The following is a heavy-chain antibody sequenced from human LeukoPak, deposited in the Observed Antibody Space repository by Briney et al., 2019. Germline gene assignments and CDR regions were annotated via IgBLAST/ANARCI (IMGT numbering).Heavy chain of an antibody. J-gene: IGHJ3*02. Sequence: GESLKISCKGSGYSFTGYWIGWVRQMPEKGLERMGIIYPGDSDTKYSRSFQGQVTISADKSIGTAYLQWSSLRASDTAMYYCARLKADSSGYDAFDIWGQGTMVTVSS. CDR2: IYPGDSDT. D-gene: IGHD3-22*01. CDR3: ARLKADSSGYDAFDI. CDR1: GYSFTGYW. V-gene: IGHV5-51*01.